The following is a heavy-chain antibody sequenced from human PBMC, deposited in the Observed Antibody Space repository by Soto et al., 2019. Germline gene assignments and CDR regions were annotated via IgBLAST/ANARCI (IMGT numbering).Heavy chain of an antibody. CDR1: GDSVSSNSAT. Sequence: SQTLSLTCAISGDSVSSNSATWDWIRQSPSRGLEWLGRTYYRSKWYTDYAVSVKGRITINPDTSNNHLSLQLDSVTPDDTAVYYCARHFVAVVIKGWGYWGQGTLVTASS. CDR2: TYYRSKWYT. CDR3: ARHFVAVVIKGWGY. D-gene: IGHD3-10*01. V-gene: IGHV6-1*01. J-gene: IGHJ4*02.